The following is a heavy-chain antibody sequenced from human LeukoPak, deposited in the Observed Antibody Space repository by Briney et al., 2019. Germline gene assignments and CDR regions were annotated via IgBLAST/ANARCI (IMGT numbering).Heavy chain of an antibody. J-gene: IGHJ4*02. CDR1: GFPFSSYA. V-gene: IGHV3-23*01. D-gene: IGHD1-26*01. Sequence: GGSLRLSCEASGFPFSSYAMSWVRQAPGKGLEWFSVISGSGDSTYYADSVEGRCTSSRDNSKDALYLQMNSLRAEDTAVYYCARESGAFSPFGFWGQGTLLTVSS. CDR2: ISGSGDST. CDR3: ARESGAFSPFGF.